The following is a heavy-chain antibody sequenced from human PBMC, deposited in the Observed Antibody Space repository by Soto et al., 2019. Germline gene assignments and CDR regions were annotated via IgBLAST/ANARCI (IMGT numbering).Heavy chain of an antibody. CDR2: INSDGSST. J-gene: IGHJ6*02. D-gene: IGHD3-3*01. CDR3: AREWVEWLLPNYYYYGMDV. V-gene: IGHV3-74*01. Sequence: GGSLRLSCAASGLTFSSYWMHWVRQAPGKGLVWVSRINSDGSSTSYADSVKGRFTISRDNAKNTLYLQMNSLRAEDTAVYYCAREWVEWLLPNYYYYGMDVWGQGTTVTVSS. CDR1: GLTFSSYW.